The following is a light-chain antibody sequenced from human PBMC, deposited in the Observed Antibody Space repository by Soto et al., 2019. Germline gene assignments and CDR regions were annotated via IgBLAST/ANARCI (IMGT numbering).Light chain of an antibody. CDR3: QQRSSWPLT. CDR2: HAS. CDR1: RSVISY. Sequence: EIVMTQSPATLSLSPGEGATLSCRASRSVISYLAWYQQKPGQAPRLLIYHASNRATGIPARFSGSGSGTDFSLTISSLEPEDFAVYYCQQRSSWPLTFGGGTKVDI. V-gene: IGKV3-11*01. J-gene: IGKJ4*01.